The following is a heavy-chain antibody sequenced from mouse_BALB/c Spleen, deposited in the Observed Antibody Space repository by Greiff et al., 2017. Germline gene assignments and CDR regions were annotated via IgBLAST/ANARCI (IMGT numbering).Heavy chain of an antibody. Sequence: EVQGVESGGGLVKPGGSLKLSCAASGFTFSDYYMYWVRQTPEKRLEWVAAISDGGSYTYYPDSVKGRFTISRDNAKNNLYLQMSSLKSEDTAMYYCARGGIYYYGSSPYYSPYWGQGTLVTVSA. CDR2: ISDGGSYT. CDR1: GFTFSDYY. V-gene: IGHV5-4*02. CDR3: ARGGIYYYGSSPYYSPY. D-gene: IGHD1-1*01. J-gene: IGHJ3*01.